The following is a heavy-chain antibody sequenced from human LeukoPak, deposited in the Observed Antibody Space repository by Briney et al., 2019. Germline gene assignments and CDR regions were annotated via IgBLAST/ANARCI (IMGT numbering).Heavy chain of an antibody. D-gene: IGHD3-10*01. Sequence: SATLSLTCTVSGRSVTNTDYAWAWLRQLPGKGLEWIVSINHSGTINYHAPPTSRVTRATDTSKHKFFLKLTDVTAADTAVYYCARVCSNVLLWFGESVGNWFDPWGQGTLGTVSS. CDR1: GRSVTNTDYA. V-gene: IGHV4-39*01. J-gene: IGHJ5*02. CDR3: ARVCSNVLLWFGESVGNWFDP. CDR2: INHSGTI.